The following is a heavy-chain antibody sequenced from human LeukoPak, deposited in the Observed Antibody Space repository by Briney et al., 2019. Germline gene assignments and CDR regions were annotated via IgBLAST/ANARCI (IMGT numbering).Heavy chain of an antibody. V-gene: IGHV1-2*06. D-gene: IGHD4/OR15-4a*01. Sequence: ASVKVSCKASGYTFTDYYVHWVRLVPGQGLEWMGRISPNSGATNYAEKFRGRVTMARDTSINTVYMEMSSLRSGDTAVYDCAGDLWGWGSDYLDYWGQGTLVTVSS. CDR3: AGDLWGWGSDYLDY. CDR2: ISPNSGAT. J-gene: IGHJ4*02. CDR1: GYTFTDYY.